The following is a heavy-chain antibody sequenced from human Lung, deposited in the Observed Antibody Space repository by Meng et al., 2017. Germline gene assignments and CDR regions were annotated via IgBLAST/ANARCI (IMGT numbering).Heavy chain of an antibody. J-gene: IGHJ2*01. CDR3: ARGQKGYFDL. CDR2: IDNSGST. CDR1: GASISSCKYY. V-gene: IGHV4-30-4*01. Sequence: QEQLQGAGPGLVKPSQTLSLTVIASGASISSCKYYLSQIRQPPVKCLEWSGHIDNSGSTYYNPSLKSRITISVDTSKNQFSLKLSSVTAADTAVYYCARGQKGYFDLWGRGTLVTVSS.